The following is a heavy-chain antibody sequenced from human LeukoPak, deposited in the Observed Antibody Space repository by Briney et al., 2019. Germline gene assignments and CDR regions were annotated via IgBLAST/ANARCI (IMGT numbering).Heavy chain of an antibody. CDR2: IDTNTGNP. CDR1: GYTFTAYS. V-gene: IGHV7-4-1*02. Sequence: GASVKVSCKASGYTFTAYSMNWVRQAPGQGLEWMGWIDTNTGNPTYAQGFTGRFVFSLDTSVSTTYLQISSLRAEDTAVYYCARDLVTRTTVTTDLGYWGQGTLVTVSS. CDR3: ARDLVTRTTVTTDLGY. J-gene: IGHJ4*02. D-gene: IGHD4-17*01.